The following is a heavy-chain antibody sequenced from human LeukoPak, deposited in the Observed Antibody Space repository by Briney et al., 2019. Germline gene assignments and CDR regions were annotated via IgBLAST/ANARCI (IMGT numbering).Heavy chain of an antibody. CDR3: ARDHSSGWYSDYFDY. V-gene: IGHV3-33*01. J-gene: IGHJ4*02. Sequence: GRSLRLSCAASGFTFSSYGMHWVRQAPGKGLEWVAVIWYDGSNKYYADSVKGRFTISRDNSRNTLYLQMNSLRAEDTAVYYCARDHSSGWYSDYFDYWGQGTLVTVSS. CDR2: IWYDGSNK. D-gene: IGHD6-19*01. CDR1: GFTFSSYG.